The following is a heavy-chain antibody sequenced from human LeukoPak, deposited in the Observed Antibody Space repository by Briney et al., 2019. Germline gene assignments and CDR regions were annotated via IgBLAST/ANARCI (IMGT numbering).Heavy chain of an antibody. D-gene: IGHD2-8*01. CDR3: AARYCTRSGCHANFDY. J-gene: IGHJ4*02. Sequence: GGSLRLSCAASGFTVSSNYMSWVRQAPGKGLEWVSVISSGGSTYYADSVKGRFTISRDNSKNTLYLQMNSLGAEDTAVYYCAARYCTRSGCHANFDYWGQGILVTVSS. CDR2: ISSGGST. CDR1: GFTVSSNY. V-gene: IGHV3-53*01.